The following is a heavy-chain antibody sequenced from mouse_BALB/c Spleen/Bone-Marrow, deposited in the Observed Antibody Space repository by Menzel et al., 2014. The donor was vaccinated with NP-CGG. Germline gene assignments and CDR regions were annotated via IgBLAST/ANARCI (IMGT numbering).Heavy chain of an antibody. CDR3: SKDGGYDYSYYFDY. V-gene: IGHV5-6-4*01. Sequence: EVKLVESGGGLVKPGGSLKLSCAASGFTFSAYSMSWVRQIPEKRLEWVATISSGGHDTYYPDSVKGRFTISRDNAKTTLCLQMNSLKSVDSAVYYCSKDGGYDYSYYFDYWGQGTTLTVSS. CDR2: ISSGGHDT. CDR1: GFTFSAYS. D-gene: IGHD2-4*01. J-gene: IGHJ2*01.